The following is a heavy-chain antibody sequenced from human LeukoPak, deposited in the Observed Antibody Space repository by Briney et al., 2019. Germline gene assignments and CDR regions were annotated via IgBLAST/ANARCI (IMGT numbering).Heavy chain of an antibody. V-gene: IGHV3-7*01. CDR1: GFTFSNYW. D-gene: IGHD3-22*01. CDR2: IKQDGSEK. Sequence: PGGSLRLSCAASGFTFSNYWMSWVRQAPGKGLEWVANIKQDGSEKYYVDSVKGRFTISRDNAKNSLYLQMNSLRAEDTAVYYCARDRPGSYYYDSSGYLDYWGQGTLVTVSS. J-gene: IGHJ4*02. CDR3: ARDRPGSYYYDSSGYLDY.